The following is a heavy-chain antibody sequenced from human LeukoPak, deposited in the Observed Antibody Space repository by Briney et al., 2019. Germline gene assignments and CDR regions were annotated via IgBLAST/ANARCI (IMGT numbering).Heavy chain of an antibody. V-gene: IGHV3-23*01. D-gene: IGHD6-19*01. J-gene: IGHJ4*02. CDR2: ISGSGGST. Sequence: GGSLRLSCAASGFTFSSYAMSWVRQAPGKGLECVSDISGSGGSTYYADSVKGRFTISRDSSKNTLYMQMNTLRAEDTAVYYCARRAPGAAFDYWGQGTLVTVSS. CDR1: GFTFSSYA. CDR3: ARRAPGAAFDY.